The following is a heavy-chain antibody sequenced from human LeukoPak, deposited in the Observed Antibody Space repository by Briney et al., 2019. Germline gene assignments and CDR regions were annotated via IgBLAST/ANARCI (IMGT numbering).Heavy chain of an antibody. D-gene: IGHD6-25*01. CDR1: GFTFSDNY. CDR3: ASEPRLLDH. V-gene: IGHV3-11*04. CDR2: ISNGGTTT. Sequence: GGSLRLSCAASGFTFSDNYMSWIRQAPGKGLEWVSCISNGGTTTKYADSVEGRFTISRDNAKNFLYLQMNSLRAEDTAVYFCASEPRLLDHWGQGTLVTVSS. J-gene: IGHJ4*02.